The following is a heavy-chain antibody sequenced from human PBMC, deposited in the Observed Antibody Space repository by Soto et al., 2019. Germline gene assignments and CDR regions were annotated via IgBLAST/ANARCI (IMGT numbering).Heavy chain of an antibody. D-gene: IGHD6-13*01. CDR3: ARGTYSRSPGYYYYGMDV. J-gene: IGHJ6*02. CDR1: GYTFTGYY. Sequence: ASVKVSCKASGYTFTGYYMHWVRQAPGQGLEWMGWINPNSGGTNYAQKFQGWVTMTRDTSISTAYMELSRLRSDDTAVYYCARGTYSRSPGYYYYGMDVWGQGTTVTVSS. V-gene: IGHV1-2*04. CDR2: INPNSGGT.